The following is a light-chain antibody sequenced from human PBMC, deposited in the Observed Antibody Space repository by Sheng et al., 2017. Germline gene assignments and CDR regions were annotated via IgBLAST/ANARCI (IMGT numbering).Light chain of an antibody. CDR3: QQYHNSPRT. CDR2: GAS. V-gene: IGKV3-20*01. J-gene: IGKJ1*01. CDR1: QTVSNNY. Sequence: EIVLMQSPGTLSLSPGERATLSCRASQTVSNNYLAWYQQKPGQAPRLLIHGASSRAAGVPDRFSGSGSGTDFTLTISRVEPEDFAVYYCQQYHNSPRTFGRGTKVEL.